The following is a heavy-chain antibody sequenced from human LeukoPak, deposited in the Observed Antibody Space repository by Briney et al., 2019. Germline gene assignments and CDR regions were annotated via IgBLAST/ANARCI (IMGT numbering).Heavy chain of an antibody. CDR1: GFTFRDYA. CDR2: VRRKAYGEKT. V-gene: IGHV3-49*04. J-gene: IGHJ4*02. CDR3: TGDILSGWDYFDY. Sequence: GGSLRLSCATSGFTFRDYAMSWVRQAPGKGLEWVGFVRRKAYGEKTEYAASVKGRFTISRDDSKSIAYLQMNSLKTEDTAVYYCTGDILSGWDYFDYWGQGTLVTVSS. D-gene: IGHD6-19*01.